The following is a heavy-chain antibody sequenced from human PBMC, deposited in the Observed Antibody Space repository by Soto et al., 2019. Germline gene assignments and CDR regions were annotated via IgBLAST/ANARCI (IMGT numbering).Heavy chain of an antibody. D-gene: IGHD3-22*01. CDR2: ISYDGSNK. CDR1: GFTFSSYA. Sequence: PGGSLRLSCAASGFTFSSYAMHWVRQAPGKGLEWVAVISYDGSNKYYADSVKGRFTISRDNSKNTLYLQMNSLRAEDTAVYYCARVDYDSLGDAFDIWGQGTMVPVSS. J-gene: IGHJ3*02. CDR3: ARVDYDSLGDAFDI. V-gene: IGHV3-30-3*01.